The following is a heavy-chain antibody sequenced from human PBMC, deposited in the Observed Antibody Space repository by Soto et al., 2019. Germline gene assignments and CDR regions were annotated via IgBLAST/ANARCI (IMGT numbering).Heavy chain of an antibody. D-gene: IGHD6-19*01. J-gene: IGHJ6*02. CDR2: IRRKANSYTT. CDR3: AMLGGWSGGCSGRNV. Sequence: EVQLVESGGGLVQPGGSLRLSCAASGLIFSDYHMDWVRQAPGKGLGWVGRIRRKANSYTTEYAESVKGRFTISRDNSKNPLYLQMNGLKSEDKDVYYGAMLGGWSGGCSGRNVGGQGTTVTVSS. CDR1: GLIFSDYH. V-gene: IGHV3-72*01.